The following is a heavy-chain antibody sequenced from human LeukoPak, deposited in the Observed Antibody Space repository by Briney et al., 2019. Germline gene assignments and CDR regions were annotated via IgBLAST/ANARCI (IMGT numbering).Heavy chain of an antibody. V-gene: IGHV4-59*01. CDR1: GGSISSYY. D-gene: IGHD6-13*01. Sequence: SETLSLTCTVPGGSISSYYWSWIRQPPGKGLEWIGYIYYSGSTNYNPSLKSRVTISVDTSKNQFSLKLSSVTAADTAVYYCARGGAAAGAFFDYWGQGTLVTVSS. CDR2: IYYSGST. J-gene: IGHJ4*02. CDR3: ARGGAAAGAFFDY.